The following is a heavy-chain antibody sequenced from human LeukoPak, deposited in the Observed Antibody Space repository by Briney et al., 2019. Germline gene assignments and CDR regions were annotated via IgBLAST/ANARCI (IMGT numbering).Heavy chain of an antibody. J-gene: IGHJ6*03. CDR3: ARDQLHQPMDV. V-gene: IGHV4-38-2*02. Sequence: SETLSLTCTVSGYLISNGFDWGWIRQPPGRGLEWIASIHHSGVTYFNPSLESRVTISIDTSKNQLSLNLASVTAADAAVYYCARDQLHQPMDVWGKGTTVAVSS. D-gene: IGHD1-1*01. CDR1: GYLISNGFD. CDR2: IHHSGVT.